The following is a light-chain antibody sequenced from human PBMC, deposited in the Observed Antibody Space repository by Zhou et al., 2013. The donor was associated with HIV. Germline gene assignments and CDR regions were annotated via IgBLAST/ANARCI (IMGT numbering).Light chain of an antibody. Sequence: VLTQTPLSSPVTLGQPASISCRSSQSLVHSDGNTYLSWLQQRPGQSPRRLIHEVSNRDSGVPDRFSGSGSGTEFTLKISRVEAEDVGIYYCIQGTHWPPDTFGQGTRLEIK. CDR3: IQGTHWPPDT. J-gene: IGKJ5*01. CDR1: QSLVHSDGNTY. CDR2: EVS. V-gene: IGKV2-30*02.